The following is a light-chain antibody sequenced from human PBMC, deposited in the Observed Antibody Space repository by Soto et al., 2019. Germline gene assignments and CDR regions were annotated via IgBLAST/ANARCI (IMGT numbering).Light chain of an antibody. CDR1: QFISTY. J-gene: IGKJ2*01. CDR3: QQSYSLPPS. Sequence: DIQMTQSPSSLSASVGDRVTIPCRSSQFISTYLSWYQQKPGKAPKLLIYATSSLQSGVPSRFSGSGSGTDFTLTISSLEPEDFATDYCQQSYSLPPSFGQGTKLEIK. CDR2: ATS. V-gene: IGKV1-39*01.